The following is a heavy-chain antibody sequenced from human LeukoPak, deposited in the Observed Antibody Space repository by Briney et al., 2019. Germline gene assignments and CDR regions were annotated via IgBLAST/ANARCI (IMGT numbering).Heavy chain of an antibody. V-gene: IGHV4-61*02. J-gene: IGHJ3*01. CDR3: ARWRGAAFDF. Sequence: SETLSLXCTVSGDAIRSSSYFWSWIRQPAGKGLEWIGRIYSSGSTDYNPSLKSRVAISVDTSKNQFSLNLSSVTAGGTAVYYCARWRGAAFDFWGQGTMVTVSS. D-gene: IGHD3-16*01. CDR1: GDAIRSSSYF. CDR2: IYSSGST.